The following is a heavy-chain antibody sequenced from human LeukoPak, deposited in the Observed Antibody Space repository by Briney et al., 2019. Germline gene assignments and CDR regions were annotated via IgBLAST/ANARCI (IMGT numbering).Heavy chain of an antibody. CDR3: ARRSLPERSGWYFPDY. CDR2: ISSDGGVT. D-gene: IGHD6-19*01. V-gene: IGHV3-64*02. J-gene: IGHJ4*02. Sequence: GGSLRLSCAASGFTFSTYAMHWVRQAPGKGLEYVAAISSDGGVTYYADSVKGRFTISRDNSKNTLYLQMGSLRAEDMAVYYCARRSLPERSGWYFPDYWGQGTLVTVSA. CDR1: GFTFSTYA.